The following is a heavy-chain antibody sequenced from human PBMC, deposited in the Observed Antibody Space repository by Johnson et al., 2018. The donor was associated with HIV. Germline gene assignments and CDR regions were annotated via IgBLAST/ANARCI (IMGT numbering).Heavy chain of an antibody. CDR1: GFTFSSYW. Sequence: VQLLESGGGLVQPGGSLRLSCAASGFTFSSYWMSWVRQAPGKGLEWVANIKQGGSEKYYVDSVKGRFTISRDNAKNSLSLQMNSLRAEDTAVYYCARMTHYNFWGGDTFDIWGQGTVVTVSS. D-gene: IGHD3-3*01. CDR2: IKQGGSEK. V-gene: IGHV3-7*01. CDR3: ARMTHYNFWGGDTFDI. J-gene: IGHJ3*02.